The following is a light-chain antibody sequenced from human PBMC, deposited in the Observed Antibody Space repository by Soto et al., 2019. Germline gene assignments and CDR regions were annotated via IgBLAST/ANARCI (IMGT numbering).Light chain of an antibody. CDR3: QSYDSSLSGSV. V-gene: IGLV1-40*01. J-gene: IGLJ2*01. Sequence: QSELTQPPSVSGAPGQRVTISCTGRSSNIGAGYDVHWYQQVPGTAPKLLIYANSNRPSGVPDRFSGSKSGTSASLAITGLQAEDEADYYCQSYDSSLSGSVFGGGTKLTVL. CDR2: ANS. CDR1: SSNIGAGYD.